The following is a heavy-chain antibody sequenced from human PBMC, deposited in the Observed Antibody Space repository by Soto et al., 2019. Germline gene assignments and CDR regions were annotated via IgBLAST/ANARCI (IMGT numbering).Heavy chain of an antibody. V-gene: IGHV3-30*04. D-gene: IGHD3-22*01. CDR2: VSYDGTYK. CDR3: AREGHYSNSSGDYYGNWFDP. J-gene: IGHJ5*02. Sequence: GGSLRLSCETSGLTFSSYALHWVRQAPGKGLKWVAVVSYDGTYKYYADSVKGRFTISRDNSRNTLYLQMDSLTVEDTAVYYCAREGHYSNSSGDYYGNWFDPWGQGTRVTVSS. CDR1: GLTFSSYA.